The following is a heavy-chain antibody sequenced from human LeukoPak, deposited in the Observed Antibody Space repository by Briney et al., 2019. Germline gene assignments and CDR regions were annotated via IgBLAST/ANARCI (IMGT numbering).Heavy chain of an antibody. CDR1: GFTFSSFE. V-gene: IGHV3-48*03. J-gene: IGHJ2*01. CDR3: ARVRYFDL. CDR2: ISSSGSTI. Sequence: GGSLRLSCAASGFTFSSFEMNWVRQAPGKGLEWVSYISSSGSTIYYADSVKGRFTISRDNAKNSLSLQMNSLRAEDTAVYYFARVRYFDLWGRGTLVTVSS.